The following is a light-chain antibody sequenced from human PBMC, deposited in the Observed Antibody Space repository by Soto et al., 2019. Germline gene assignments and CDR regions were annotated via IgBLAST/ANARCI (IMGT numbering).Light chain of an antibody. V-gene: IGKV1-9*01. J-gene: IGKJ1*01. CDR3: QQHNSYTRT. CDR2: AAS. Sequence: IQLTQSPSFLSSSLGDRVTITCRASQDISNSLAWYQQKLGKAPNLLIYAASTLQSGVPSRFSGSGSGTEGTITISSLKPEDGATYYCQQHNSYTRTFGQGTKVDIK. CDR1: QDISNS.